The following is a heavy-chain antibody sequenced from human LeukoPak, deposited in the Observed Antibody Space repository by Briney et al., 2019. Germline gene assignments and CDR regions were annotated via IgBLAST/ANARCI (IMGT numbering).Heavy chain of an antibody. D-gene: IGHD3-10*01. CDR2: ISYDGSNK. Sequence: GGSLRLSCAASGFTFSSYGMHWVRQAPGKGLEWVAVISYDGSNKYYADSVKGRFTISRDNSKNTLYLQMNSLRAEDTAVYYCAKVGTYYYGSGSYLDYFDYWGQGTLVTVSS. CDR3: AKVGTYYYGSGSYLDYFDY. J-gene: IGHJ4*02. CDR1: GFTFSSYG. V-gene: IGHV3-30*18.